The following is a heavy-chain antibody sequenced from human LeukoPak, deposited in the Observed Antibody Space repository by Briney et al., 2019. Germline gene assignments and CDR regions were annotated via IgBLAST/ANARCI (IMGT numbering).Heavy chain of an antibody. CDR2: ICWNSGSI. V-gene: IGHV3-9*01. CDR1: GFTFSSYW. D-gene: IGHD5-12*01. CDR3: AKDRGYSGYDALFDY. Sequence: QPGGSLRLSCAASGFTFSSYWMHWVRRAPGKGLEWVSGICWNSGSIGYADSVKGRFTISRDNAKNSLYLQMNSLRAEDTALYYCAKDRGYSGYDALFDYWGQGTLVTVSS. J-gene: IGHJ4*02.